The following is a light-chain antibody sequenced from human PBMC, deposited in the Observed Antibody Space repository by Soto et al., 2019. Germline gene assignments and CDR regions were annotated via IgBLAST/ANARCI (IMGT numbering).Light chain of an antibody. CDR1: SSNIGNNY. Sequence: QSVLTQPPSVSAAPGQKVTISCSGSSSNIGNNYVSWYQQLPGTAPKLLIYDNYKRPSGIPDRFSGSKSGTSATLGITGLQTGDEADYYCATWDSSLSLVVFGGGTKLTVL. CDR3: ATWDSSLSLVV. V-gene: IGLV1-51*01. J-gene: IGLJ2*01. CDR2: DNY.